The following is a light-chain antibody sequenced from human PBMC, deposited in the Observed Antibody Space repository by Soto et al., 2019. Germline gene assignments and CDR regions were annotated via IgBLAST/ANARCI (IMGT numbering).Light chain of an antibody. Sequence: IVMTQSPATLSVSPGDRATLSCRASQNVATNVAWYKQKPGQAPRLLIYGASIRATGVPARFSGSGSGTEFTLTIDSLQSEDFAVFYCHQSTSGLRTFGRGTRVEV. V-gene: IGKV3-15*01. CDR1: QNVATN. CDR3: HQSTSGLRT. CDR2: GAS. J-gene: IGKJ1*01.